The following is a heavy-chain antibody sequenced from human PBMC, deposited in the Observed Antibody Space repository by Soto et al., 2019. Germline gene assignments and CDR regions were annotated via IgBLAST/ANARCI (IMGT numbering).Heavy chain of an antibody. J-gene: IGHJ5*02. CDR1: GFTFSSYA. V-gene: IGHV3-23*01. CDR2: ISGSGGST. Sequence: EVQLLESGGGLVQPGGSLRLSCAASGFTFSSYAMSWVRQAPGKGLEWVSAISGSGGSTYYADSVKGRFTISRDNSKNTLYLQMNSLRAEDTAVYYCAKFSTVVIEITMIVVEPYFDPWGQGTLGTVSS. CDR3: AKFSTVVIEITMIVVEPYFDP. D-gene: IGHD3-22*01.